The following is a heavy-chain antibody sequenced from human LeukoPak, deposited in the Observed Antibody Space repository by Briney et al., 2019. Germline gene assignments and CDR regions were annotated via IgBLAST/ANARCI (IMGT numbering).Heavy chain of an antibody. CDR3: ASPAYGDYALFDY. Sequence: GGSLRLSCAASGFTFSTYWMSWVRQAPGKGLEWVANIKQDGSERYYVDSVKGRFTIFKDNAKNSLYLQMNSLRAEDTAVYYCASPAYGDYALFDYWGQGTLVTVSS. V-gene: IGHV3-7*01. CDR2: IKQDGSER. CDR1: GFTFSTYW. J-gene: IGHJ4*02. D-gene: IGHD4-17*01.